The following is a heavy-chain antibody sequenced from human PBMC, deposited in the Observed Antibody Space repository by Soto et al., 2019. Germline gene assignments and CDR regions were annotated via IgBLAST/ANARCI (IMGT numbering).Heavy chain of an antibody. CDR3: ARGGDDYGRFDY. Sequence: SETLSLTCTVSGGSISSGGYYWSWIRQHPGKGLEWIGYIYYSGSTYYNPSLKSRVTISADTSKNQFSLKLSSVTAADTAVYYCARGGDDYGRFDYWGQGTLVTVSS. J-gene: IGHJ4*02. V-gene: IGHV4-31*03. CDR2: IYYSGST. D-gene: IGHD4-17*01. CDR1: GGSISSGGYY.